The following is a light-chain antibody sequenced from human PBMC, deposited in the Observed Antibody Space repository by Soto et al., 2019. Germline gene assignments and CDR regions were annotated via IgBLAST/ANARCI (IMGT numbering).Light chain of an antibody. V-gene: IGLV1-47*01. CDR3: ASWDDSLRGWV. CDR1: SSNIGRDD. CDR2: RSN. Sequence: QLVLTQPPSASGTPGQKVTISCSGRSSNIGRDDVYWFQELPGTAPKLLIYRSNQRPSGVPDRFFGSKSGASASLAISGLRSEDEANYYCASWDDSLRGWVFGGGTKLTVL. J-gene: IGLJ3*02.